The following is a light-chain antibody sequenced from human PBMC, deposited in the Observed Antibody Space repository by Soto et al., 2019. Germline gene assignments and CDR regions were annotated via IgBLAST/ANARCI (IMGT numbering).Light chain of an antibody. CDR1: QGISNW. CDR2: AAS. V-gene: IGKV1-12*01. Sequence: DIQMTQSPSSVSASVGDRVTITCRASQGISNWLAWYQQKPGKAPKLLIYAASSLQSGVPSRFSGSGFGTEFTLTISSLQPEDFGIYYCQQYENYWTFGQGTKVEIK. CDR3: QQYENYWT. J-gene: IGKJ1*01.